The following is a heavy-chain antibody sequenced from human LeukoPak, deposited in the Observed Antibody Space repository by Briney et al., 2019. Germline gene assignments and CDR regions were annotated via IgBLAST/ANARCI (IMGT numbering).Heavy chain of an antibody. V-gene: IGHV3-64D*06. CDR3: VKVSSTVGATYFDY. Sequence: PGGSLRLSCSASGFTFSSYAMHWVRQAPGEELEYISGVTSDGGTTYHADSVKGRFTISRDNSKNTLYLQMSSPRVEDTAVYYCVKVSSTVGATYFDYWGQGTLVTVSS. CDR1: GFTFSSYA. J-gene: IGHJ4*02. D-gene: IGHD1-26*01. CDR2: VTSDGGTT.